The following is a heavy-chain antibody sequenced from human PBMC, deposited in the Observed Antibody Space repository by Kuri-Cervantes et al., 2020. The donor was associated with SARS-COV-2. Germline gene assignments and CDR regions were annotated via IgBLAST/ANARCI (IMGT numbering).Heavy chain of an antibody. V-gene: IGHV3-43*01. CDR3: ARDRGDAFDI. J-gene: IGHJ3*02. Sequence: GGSLRLSCAASGFTFDDYTMHWVRQAPGKGLEWVSLISWDGGSTYYADSVKGRFTISRDNAKNSLYLQMNSLRAEDTAVYYCARDRGDAFDIWGQGTMVTVSS. CDR1: GFTFDDYT. CDR2: ISWDGGST.